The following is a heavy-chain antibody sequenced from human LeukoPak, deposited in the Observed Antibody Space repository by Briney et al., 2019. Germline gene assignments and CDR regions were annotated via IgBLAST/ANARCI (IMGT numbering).Heavy chain of an antibody. J-gene: IGHJ4*02. CDR1: GFSFSSYA. D-gene: IGHD6-6*01. CDR3: AKSSSSPRLFDY. Sequence: GGSLRLSCAASGFSFSSYAMSWVRQAPGKGLDWVSAISGSGDSTYYADSVKGRFTISRDNSKNTLYLQMNSLRAEDTAVYYCAKSSSSPRLFDYWGQGTLVTVSS. CDR2: ISGSGDST. V-gene: IGHV3-23*01.